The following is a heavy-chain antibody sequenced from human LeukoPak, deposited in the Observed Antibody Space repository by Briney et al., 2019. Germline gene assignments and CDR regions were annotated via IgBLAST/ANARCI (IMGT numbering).Heavy chain of an antibody. V-gene: IGHV1-18*01. CDR1: GFTFTNYA. D-gene: IGHD4/OR15-4a*01. Sequence: ASVKVSCKASGFTFTNYAIQWVRQAPGQRLEWMGWISAYNGNTNYAQKLQGRVTMTTDTSTSTAYMELRSLRSDDTAVYYCARPHDFGYGMDVWGQGTTVTVSS. J-gene: IGHJ6*02. CDR3: ARPHDFGYGMDV. CDR2: ISAYNGNT.